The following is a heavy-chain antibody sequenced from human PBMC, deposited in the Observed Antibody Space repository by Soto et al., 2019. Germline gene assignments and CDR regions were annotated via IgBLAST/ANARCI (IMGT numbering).Heavy chain of an antibody. J-gene: IGHJ4*02. V-gene: IGHV1-69*01. CDR2: IIPISGRT. CDR1: GGPFSSLG. CDR3: ATRGTQGRWLEFADY. D-gene: IGHD5-12*01. Sequence: QVQLLQSGAEVKRPGSSWKVSCEASGGPFSSLGFTWVRQAPGQGLEWMGGIIPISGRTTFAQKFQGRVTITADESTRATYMELTTLTSDDTAMYYCATRGTQGRWLEFADYWGQGTLVTVSS.